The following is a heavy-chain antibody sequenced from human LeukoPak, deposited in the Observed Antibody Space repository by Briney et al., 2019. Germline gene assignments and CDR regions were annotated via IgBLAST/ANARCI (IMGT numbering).Heavy chain of an antibody. V-gene: IGHV3-23*01. CDR1: GFTFSSYA. J-gene: IGHJ6*03. Sequence: HPGGSLRLSCAASGFTFSSYAMSWVRQAPGKGLEWVSAISGSGGSTYYADSVKGRFTISRDNSKNTLYLQMNSLRAEDTAVYYCAKQNCSSTSCYIRGDYFDYYMDVWGKGTTVTVSS. CDR2: ISGSGGST. CDR3: AKQNCSSTSCYIRGDYFDYYMDV. D-gene: IGHD2-2*02.